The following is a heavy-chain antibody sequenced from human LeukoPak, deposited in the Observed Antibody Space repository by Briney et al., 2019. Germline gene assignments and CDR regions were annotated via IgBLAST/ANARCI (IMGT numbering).Heavy chain of an antibody. CDR1: GYTFTSYG. D-gene: IGHD3-9*01. V-gene: IGHV1-18*01. Sequence: ASVKVSCKASGYTFTSYGISRVRQAPGQGLEWMGWISAYNGNTNYAQKLQGRVTMTTDTSTSTAYMELRSLRSDDTAVYYCARKDRDILTGYYYYGMDVWGQGTTVTVSS. CDR2: ISAYNGNT. J-gene: IGHJ6*02. CDR3: ARKDRDILTGYYYYGMDV.